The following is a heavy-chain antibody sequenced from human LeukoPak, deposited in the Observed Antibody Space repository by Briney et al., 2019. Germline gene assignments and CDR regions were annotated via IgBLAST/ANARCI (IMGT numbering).Heavy chain of an antibody. CDR1: GFSFSSYA. J-gene: IGHJ4*02. CDR3: AKQTRDSSSWSFDY. D-gene: IGHD6-13*01. Sequence: GRSLRLSSAAYGFSFSSYAMQWVRQVPGKGLEWVAVISYDGSNKYYADSVKGRFTISRDNSKNTLYLQMNSLRAEDTAVYYCAKQTRDSSSWSFDYWGQGTLVTVSS. CDR2: ISYDGSNK. V-gene: IGHV3-30*04.